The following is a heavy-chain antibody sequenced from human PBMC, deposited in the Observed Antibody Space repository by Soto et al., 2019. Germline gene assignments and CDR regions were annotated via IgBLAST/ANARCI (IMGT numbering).Heavy chain of an antibody. J-gene: IGHJ4*02. CDR3: AKDLGWQRYY. Sequence: EVQLLESGGGLVQPGGSLRLSCAASGFTFSSYAMRWVRQAPGKGLEWVSAISGSGGSTYYADSVKGRFTISRDNPKNTLYLQMNSLTAEDTAVYYGAKDLGWQRYYWGQRTLVTVSS. V-gene: IGHV3-23*01. D-gene: IGHD6-25*01. CDR2: ISGSGGST. CDR1: GFTFSSYA.